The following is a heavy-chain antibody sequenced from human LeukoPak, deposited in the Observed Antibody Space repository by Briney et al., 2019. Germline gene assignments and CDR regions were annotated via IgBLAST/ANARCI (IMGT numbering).Heavy chain of an antibody. J-gene: IGHJ3*02. D-gene: IGHD3-22*01. CDR1: GGSISSSSYY. Sequence: SETLSLTCTVSGGSISSSSYYWGWIRQPPGKGLEWIGSIYYSGSTNYNPSLRSRFTISVDTSKNQFSLKLSSVTAADTAVYYCATNDPYYYDSSGPRRSHAFDIWGQGTMVTVSS. CDR2: IYYSGST. V-gene: IGHV4-39*07. CDR3: ATNDPYYYDSSGPRRSHAFDI.